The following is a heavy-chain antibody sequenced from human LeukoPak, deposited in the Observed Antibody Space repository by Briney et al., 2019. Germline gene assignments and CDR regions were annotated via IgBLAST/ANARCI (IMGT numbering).Heavy chain of an antibody. CDR2: IYYSGST. CDR1: GGSISSSSYY. CDR3: ARDGDSSGWLDY. Sequence: SETLSLTCTVSGGSISSSSYYWGWIRQPPGRGLEWIGSIYYSGSTYYNPSLKSRVTISVDTSKNQFSLKLSSVTAADTAVYYCARDGDSSGWLDYWGQGTLVTVSS. J-gene: IGHJ4*02. D-gene: IGHD6-19*01. V-gene: IGHV4-39*02.